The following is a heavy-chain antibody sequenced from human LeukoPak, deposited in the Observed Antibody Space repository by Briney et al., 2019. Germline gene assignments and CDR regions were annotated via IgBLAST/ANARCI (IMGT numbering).Heavy chain of an antibody. V-gene: IGHV4-34*01. CDR3: ARDGLWFGELYDY. D-gene: IGHD3-10*01. CDR2: TNHSGST. J-gene: IGHJ4*02. Sequence: SETLSLTCAVYGGSFSGYYWSWIRQPPGKGLEWIGETNHSGSTNYNPSLKSRVTISVDTSKNQFSLKLSSVTAADTAVYYCARDGLWFGELYDYWGQGTLVTVSS. CDR1: GGSFSGYY.